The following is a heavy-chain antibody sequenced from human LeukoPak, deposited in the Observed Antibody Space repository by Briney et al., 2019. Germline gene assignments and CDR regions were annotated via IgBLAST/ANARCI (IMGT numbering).Heavy chain of an antibody. CDR3: AREALRYFDWLFSDAFDI. D-gene: IGHD3-9*01. V-gene: IGHV3-11*04. CDR1: GFTFGDYY. CDR2: ISSSGSTI. J-gene: IGHJ3*02. Sequence: GGSLRLSCAASGFTFGDYYMSWIRQAPGKGLEWVSYISSSGSTIYYADSVKGRFTISRDNAKNSLYLQMNSLRAEDTAVYYCAREALRYFDWLFSDAFDIWGQGTMVTVSS.